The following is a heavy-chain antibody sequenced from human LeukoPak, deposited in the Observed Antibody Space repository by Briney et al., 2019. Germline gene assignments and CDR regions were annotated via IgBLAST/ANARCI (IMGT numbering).Heavy chain of an antibody. J-gene: IGHJ4*02. D-gene: IGHD5-12*01. Sequence: GASVKVSCKASGGTFSSYTISWVRQAPGQGLEWMGGIIPIFGTANYAQKFQGRVTITADESTSTAYMELSSLRSEDTDVYYCARVRRGYSGSTYYFDYWGQGTLVTVSS. CDR3: ARVRRGYSGSTYYFDY. CDR2: IIPIFGTA. CDR1: GGTFSSYT. V-gene: IGHV1-69*13.